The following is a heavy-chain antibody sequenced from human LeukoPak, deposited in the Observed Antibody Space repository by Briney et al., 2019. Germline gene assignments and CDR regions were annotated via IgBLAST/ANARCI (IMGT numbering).Heavy chain of an antibody. J-gene: IGHJ6*02. Sequence: SETLSLTCAVYGGSFSGYYWSWIRQPPGKGLEWIGEINHSGSTNYNPSPKSRVTISVDTSKNQFSLKLSSVTAADTAVYYCARLYGPGRYYYYGVDVWGQGTTVTVSS. CDR3: ARLYGPGRYYYYGVDV. V-gene: IGHV4-34*01. D-gene: IGHD3-10*01. CDR1: GGSFSGYY. CDR2: INHSGST.